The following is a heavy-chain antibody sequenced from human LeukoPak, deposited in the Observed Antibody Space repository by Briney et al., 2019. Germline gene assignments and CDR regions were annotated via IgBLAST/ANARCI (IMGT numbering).Heavy chain of an antibody. CDR3: YVSGWTEDIDN. Sequence: GGSLRLSCAASGFTFSSYGMHWVRQAPGKGLEYVSAISDNGGMTFYADSVKGRFTISRDNSKSTLYLQMRSLRGEDTAVYYCYVSGWTEDIDNWGQGTLVTVSS. J-gene: IGHJ4*02. V-gene: IGHV3-64D*06. CDR2: ISDNGGMT. CDR1: GFTFSSYG. D-gene: IGHD6-19*01.